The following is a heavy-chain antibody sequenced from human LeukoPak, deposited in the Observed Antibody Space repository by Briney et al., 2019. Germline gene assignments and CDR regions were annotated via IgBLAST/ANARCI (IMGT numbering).Heavy chain of an antibody. CDR1: GGSISSTSYY. CDR3: ARGRNYDRSGYFLES. J-gene: IGHJ4*02. D-gene: IGHD3-22*01. V-gene: IGHV4-39*01. Sequence: PSETLPLTRTVSGGSISSTSYYWGWIRQPPGRGLEWIGSIYYSGSTYYNPSLKSRVTISVDTSKNQFSLKLSSVTAADTAVYYCARGRNYDRSGYFLESWGQGTLVTVSS. CDR2: IYYSGST.